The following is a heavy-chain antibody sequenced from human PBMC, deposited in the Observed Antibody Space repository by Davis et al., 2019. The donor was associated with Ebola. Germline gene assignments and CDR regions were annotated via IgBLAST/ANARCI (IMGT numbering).Heavy chain of an antibody. D-gene: IGHD5/OR15-5a*01. CDR1: GFTFSDYN. Sequence: GESLKISCAASGFTFSDYNMNWVRQAPGRGLEWVSSVGGSGDYIYYADSVKGRFTISRDNAKNSLYLQMSSLRAEDTAVYYCVRDEVSTIGQLSIFDYWGQGTLVTVSS. CDR3: VRDEVSTIGQLSIFDY. V-gene: IGHV3-21*01. CDR2: VGGSGDYI. J-gene: IGHJ4*02.